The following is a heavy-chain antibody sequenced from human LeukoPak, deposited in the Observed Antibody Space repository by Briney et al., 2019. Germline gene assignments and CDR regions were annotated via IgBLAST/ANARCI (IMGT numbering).Heavy chain of an antibody. CDR3: AQLLLRGPTA. V-gene: IGHV3-7*01. J-gene: IGHJ4*02. Sequence: GGSLRLSCAVSGFTFTNYYMSWVRQAPGKGLEWVANINQVGTETFYVDSVKGRFTISRDNAKNSLYLQMSSLRAEDAAVYYCAQLLLRGPTAWGQGTLVTVSS. D-gene: IGHD2-15*01. CDR2: INQVGTET. CDR1: GFTFTNYY.